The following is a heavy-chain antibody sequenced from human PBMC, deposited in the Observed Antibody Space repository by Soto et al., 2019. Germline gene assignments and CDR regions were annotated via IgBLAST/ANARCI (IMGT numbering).Heavy chain of an antibody. V-gene: IGHV4-4*02. Sequence: QVQLQESGPGLVKPSGTLSLTCAVSGGSISSSNWWSWVRQPPGKGLEWIGEIYHSGSTNYTPSLKSRVTISVHKCKNQCFLKLRSVTAADTAVYYCARVIVGATGNFDYWGQGTLVIVSS. J-gene: IGHJ4*02. CDR2: IYHSGST. CDR3: ARVIVGATGNFDY. D-gene: IGHD1-26*01. CDR1: GGSISSSNW.